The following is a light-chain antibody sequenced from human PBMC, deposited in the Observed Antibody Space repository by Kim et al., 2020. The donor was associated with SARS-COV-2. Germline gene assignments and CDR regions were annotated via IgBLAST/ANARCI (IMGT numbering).Light chain of an antibody. V-gene: IGKV3-15*01. Sequence: IVMTQSPVTLSVSPGERATLSCRASQSVNSHLAWYQQKPGQAPRLLIYGVSSRATGIPARFGGSGSGTEFTLTITSLQSEDSAVYYCQQYDEWPPYSFGQGTKLEI. J-gene: IGKJ2*03. CDR1: QSVNSH. CDR3: QQYDEWPPYS. CDR2: GVS.